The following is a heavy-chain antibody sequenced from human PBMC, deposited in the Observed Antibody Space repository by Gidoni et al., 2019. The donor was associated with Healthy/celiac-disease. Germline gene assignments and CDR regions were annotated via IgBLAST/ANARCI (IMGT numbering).Heavy chain of an antibody. CDR3: AREKITMVRGVPTIYYYYYGMDV. CDR2: IYPGDSDT. J-gene: IGHJ6*02. CDR1: GYSFTSYW. D-gene: IGHD3-10*01. Sequence: EVQLVQSGAEVKQPGESLKISCKGSGYSFTSYWIGWVRQMPGKGLEWMGIIYPGDSDTRYSPSFQGQVTISADKSISTAYLQWSSLKASDTAMYYCAREKITMVRGVPTIYYYYYGMDVWGQGTTVTVSS. V-gene: IGHV5-51*01.